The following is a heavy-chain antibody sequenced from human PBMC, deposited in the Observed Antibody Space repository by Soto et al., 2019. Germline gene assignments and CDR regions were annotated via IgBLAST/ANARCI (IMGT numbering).Heavy chain of an antibody. Sequence: ASVKVSCKASGYTFTGYYMHWVRQAPGQGLEWMGWINPNSGGTNYAQKFQGRVTMTRDTSISTAYMELSRLRSDDTAVYYCARDLRKGSGYTIDYWGQGTLVTVSS. CDR3: ARDLRKGSGYTIDY. J-gene: IGHJ4*02. V-gene: IGHV1-2*02. CDR2: INPNSGGT. CDR1: GYTFTGYY. D-gene: IGHD3-22*01.